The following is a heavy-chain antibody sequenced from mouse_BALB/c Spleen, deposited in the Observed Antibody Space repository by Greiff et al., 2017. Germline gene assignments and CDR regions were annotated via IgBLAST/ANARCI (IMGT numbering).Heavy chain of an antibody. CDR3: ARHGGNYAMDY. J-gene: IGHJ4*01. V-gene: IGHV5-9-3*01. CDR2: ISSGGSYT. Sequence: EVMLVESGGGLVKPGGSLKLSCAASGFTFSSYAMSWVRQTPEKRLEWVATISSGGSYTYYPDSVKGRFTISRDNAKNTLYLQMSSLRSEDTAMYYCARHGGNYAMDYWGQGTSVTVSS. CDR1: GFTFSSYA.